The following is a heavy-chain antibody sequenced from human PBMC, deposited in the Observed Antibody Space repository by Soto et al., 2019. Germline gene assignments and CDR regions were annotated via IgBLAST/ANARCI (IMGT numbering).Heavy chain of an antibody. D-gene: IGHD6-13*01. V-gene: IGHV3-33*01. CDR2: IWYDGSNK. Sequence: GGSLRLSCAASGFTFSSYGMHWVRQAPGKGLEWVAVIWYDGSNKYYADSVKGRFTISRDNSKNTLYLQMNSLRAEDTAVYYCARSSIAAAGRHYYYYYGMDVWGQGTTVTVSS. CDR3: ARSSIAAAGRHYYYYYGMDV. CDR1: GFTFSSYG. J-gene: IGHJ6*02.